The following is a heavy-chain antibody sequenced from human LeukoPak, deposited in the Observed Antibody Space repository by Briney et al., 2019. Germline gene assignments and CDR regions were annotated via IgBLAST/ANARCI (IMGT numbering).Heavy chain of an antibody. V-gene: IGHV3-30*02. Sequence: GGSLRLSCAASGFTFSSYVMHCVRQAPGKGLEWVAFISYDGGNKYYADSVKGRFTISRDNSKNTLYLQMNSLRTEDTAVYYCAKDLGYSGSYIDCWGQGTLVTVSS. J-gene: IGHJ4*02. D-gene: IGHD1-26*01. CDR2: ISYDGGNK. CDR1: GFTFSSYV. CDR3: AKDLGYSGSYIDC.